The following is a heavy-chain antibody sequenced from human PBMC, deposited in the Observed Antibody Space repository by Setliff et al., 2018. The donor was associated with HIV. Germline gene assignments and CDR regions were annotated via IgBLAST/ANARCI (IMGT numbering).Heavy chain of an antibody. CDR1: GVSISGHF. Sequence: NPSETLSLTCFVSGVSISGHFWGWIRQPPGKGLEWIGYIYTSGTTEYNPSLDSRVTISEDTSRDQFFLNLRSVTAADTALYFCARLIHTGLLYFDYWGLGMLVTVSS. V-gene: IGHV4-4*09. J-gene: IGHJ4*02. D-gene: IGHD2-8*02. CDR2: IYTSGTT. CDR3: ARLIHTGLLYFDY.